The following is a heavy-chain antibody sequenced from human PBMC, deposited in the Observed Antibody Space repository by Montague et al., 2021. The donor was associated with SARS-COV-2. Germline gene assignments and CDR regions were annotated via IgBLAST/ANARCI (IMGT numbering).Heavy chain of an antibody. CDR2: IVHTGTT. Sequence: SETLSLTCAVYGGSLSGYYWSWIRQFPGKGLEWIGEIVHTGTTKYNPSLESRVTMSIDTSKKQFSLNLTSMTAADTAVYHCARTFDVFKHDNWGQGTLVAVSS. CDR1: GGSLSGYY. CDR3: ARTFDVFKHDN. V-gene: IGHV4-34*12. D-gene: IGHD3-10*02. J-gene: IGHJ4*02.